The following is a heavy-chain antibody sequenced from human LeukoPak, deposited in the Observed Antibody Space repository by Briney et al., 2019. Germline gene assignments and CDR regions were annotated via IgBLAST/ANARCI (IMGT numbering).Heavy chain of an antibody. CDR1: GGSISSSSYY. D-gene: IGHD3-9*01. Sequence: SETLSLTCTVSGGSISSSSYYWGWIRQPPGKGLEWIGSINYSGSTYYNPSLKSRVTISVDTSKNQFSLKLSSVTAADTAVYYCARSSRYFDWLLDDYWGQGTLVTVSS. CDR2: INYSGST. J-gene: IGHJ4*02. CDR3: ARSSRYFDWLLDDY. V-gene: IGHV4-39*01.